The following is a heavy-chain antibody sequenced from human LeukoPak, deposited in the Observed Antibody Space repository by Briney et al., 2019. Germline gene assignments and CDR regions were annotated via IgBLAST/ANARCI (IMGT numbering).Heavy chain of an antibody. CDR1: GFTFRSYW. CDR2: IKSDGSSI. V-gene: IGHV3-74*01. CDR3: ARDQLYCSGGICYFDY. D-gene: IGHD2-15*01. Sequence: PGGSLRLSCAASGFTFRSYWMHWVRQAPGKGLVWVSRIKSDGSSIIYAESVKGRFTISRDNAKNTLYLQMNSLRAEDTAVYYCARDQLYCSGGICYFDYWGRGTLVTVSS. J-gene: IGHJ4*02.